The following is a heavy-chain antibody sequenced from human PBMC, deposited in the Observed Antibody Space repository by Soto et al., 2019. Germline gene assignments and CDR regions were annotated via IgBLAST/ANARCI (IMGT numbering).Heavy chain of an antibody. Sequence: QVQLQQWGAGLLKPSETLSLTCAVYGGSFSGYYWSWIRQPPGKGLEWIGEINHSGSTNYNPSLKSRDTISVDTAKNQFSLKLSSVTAADTAVYCCARGRCGYDPWGQGTLVTVSS. V-gene: IGHV4-34*01. J-gene: IGHJ5*02. CDR1: GGSFSGYY. CDR3: ARGRCGYDP. D-gene: IGHD5-12*01. CDR2: INHSGST.